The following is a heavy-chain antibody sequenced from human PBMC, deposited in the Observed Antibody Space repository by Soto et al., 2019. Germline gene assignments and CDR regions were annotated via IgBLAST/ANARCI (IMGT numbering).Heavy chain of an antibody. CDR2: IHGSGST. J-gene: IGHJ5*02. CDR1: GDSRSTDY. Sequence: PSETLSLTCAVSGDSRSTDYWSWIRQSPGKGLEWLGYIHGSGSTNYNPSLGSRVTVSVDTSKKQLSLKLKSVTAADTAVYYCAKDLRICSGWHNNWFDTWGQGTLVTVSS. CDR3: AKDLRICSGWHNNWFDT. V-gene: IGHV4-59*01. D-gene: IGHD6-19*01.